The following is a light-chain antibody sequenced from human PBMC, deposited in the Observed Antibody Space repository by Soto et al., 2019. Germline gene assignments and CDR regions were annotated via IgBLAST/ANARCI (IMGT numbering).Light chain of an antibody. V-gene: IGKV1-9*01. CDR3: QQLNSYPPST. CDR1: QGISSY. Sequence: IQLTQSPSSLSASVGDRVTITCRASQGISSYLAWYQQKPGKAPKLLIYAASTLQRGVPSRFSGSGSGTDFTLIISSLQPEDFATYYCQQLNSYPPSTFGQGTRLETK. J-gene: IGKJ5*01. CDR2: AAS.